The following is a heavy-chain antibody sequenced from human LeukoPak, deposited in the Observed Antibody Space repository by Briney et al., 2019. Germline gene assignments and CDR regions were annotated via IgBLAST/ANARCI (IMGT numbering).Heavy chain of an antibody. CDR1: GFTFSTYT. J-gene: IGHJ4*02. CDR3: VKPGYASSWFDY. CDR2: ISSNGGTT. V-gene: IGHV3-64D*06. Sequence: GGSLRLSCSASGFTFSTYTMHWVRQAPGKGLEYVSAISSNGGTTNYANSVKGRFTISRDNSKNTLYLQLNSLRTEDTAVYYCVKPGYASSWFDYWGQGALVTDSS. D-gene: IGHD6-13*01.